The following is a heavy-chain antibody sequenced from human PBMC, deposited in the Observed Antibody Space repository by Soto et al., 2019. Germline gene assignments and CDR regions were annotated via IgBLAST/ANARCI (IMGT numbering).Heavy chain of an antibody. J-gene: IGHJ4*02. D-gene: IGHD6-19*01. CDR1: GFTFSSYA. CDR3: ARLKVAGTYYFDY. V-gene: IGHV3-30-3*01. CDR2: ISDEGSNK. Sequence: QVQLVESGGGVVQPGRSLRLSCAASGFTFSSYAMHWVRQAPCKGLEWVAVISDEGSNKYYTDSVKGRFTISRDNSKNTLYLQMNSLRSEDTAVYYCARLKVAGTYYFDYWGQGNLVTVYS.